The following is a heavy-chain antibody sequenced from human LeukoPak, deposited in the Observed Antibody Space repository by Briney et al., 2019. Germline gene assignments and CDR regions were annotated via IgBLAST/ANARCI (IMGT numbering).Heavy chain of an antibody. D-gene: IGHD5-18*01. CDR2: IYYSGST. Sequence: SETLSLTCTVSGGSISSYDWSWIRQPPGKGLEWIGYIYYSGSTNYNPSLKTRDTRSVDTSKNQLSLKLSYVTAADKAVYYCATRGYSYALDAFDIWGQGTMVTVSS. J-gene: IGHJ3*02. CDR1: GGSISSYD. V-gene: IGHV4-59*01. CDR3: ATRGYSYALDAFDI.